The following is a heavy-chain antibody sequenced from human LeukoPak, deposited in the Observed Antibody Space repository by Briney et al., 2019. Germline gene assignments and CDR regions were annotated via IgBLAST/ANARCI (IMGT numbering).Heavy chain of an antibody. J-gene: IGHJ3*02. CDR3: ARRRDCSSTSCPDDAFDS. Sequence: GESLRISCKGSAYSFTSYWISWVRQMPGKGLEWMGRIDPSDSYTNYSPSFQGHVTISADKSISTAYLQWSSLKASDTAMYYGARRRDCSSTSCPDDAFDSCGQGTMVTGSS. V-gene: IGHV5-10-1*01. D-gene: IGHD2-2*01. CDR1: AYSFTSYW. CDR2: IDPSDSYT.